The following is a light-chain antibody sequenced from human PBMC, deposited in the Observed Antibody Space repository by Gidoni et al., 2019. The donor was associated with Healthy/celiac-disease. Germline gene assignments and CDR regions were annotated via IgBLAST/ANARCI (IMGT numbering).Light chain of an antibody. Sequence: DIQLTQSPSFLSASVGDRVTITSRGSQGIRSYLAWYQQKPGKAPKLLIYAASTLQSGVPSRCSGRGSWTEFTLTISSLQPEEFATYYCQQLNSYPLTFGGGTKVEIK. CDR3: QQLNSYPLT. CDR1: QGIRSY. V-gene: IGKV1-9*01. J-gene: IGKJ4*01. CDR2: AAS.